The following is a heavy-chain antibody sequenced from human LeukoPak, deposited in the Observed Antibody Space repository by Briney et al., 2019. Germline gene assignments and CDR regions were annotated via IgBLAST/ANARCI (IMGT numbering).Heavy chain of an antibody. J-gene: IGHJ4*02. V-gene: IGHV1-2*02. D-gene: IGHD2-15*01. CDR1: GGTFSSYA. CDR3: ARGYCSGGSCYAYLDY. CDR2: INPSSGGT. Sequence: ASVKVSCKASGGTFSSYAISWVRQAPGQGLEWMGWINPSSGGTNYAQKFQGRVTMTRDTSISTAYMELSRLGSDDTAVYYCARGYCSGGSCYAYLDYWGQGTLVTVSS.